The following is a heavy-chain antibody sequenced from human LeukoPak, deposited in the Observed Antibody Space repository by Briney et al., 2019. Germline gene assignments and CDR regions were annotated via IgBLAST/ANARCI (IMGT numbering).Heavy chain of an antibody. J-gene: IGHJ6*02. Sequence: GASVKVSCKASGYTFTGYYMHWVRQAPGQGLEWMGWINPNSGGTNYAQKFQGRVTMTRDTSISTAYMELRRLRSDDTAVYYCARDPSYYDILTGYLPRNYGMDVWGQGTTVTVSS. CDR2: INPNSGGT. D-gene: IGHD3-9*01. CDR1: GYTFTGYY. V-gene: IGHV1-2*02. CDR3: ARDPSYYDILTGYLPRNYGMDV.